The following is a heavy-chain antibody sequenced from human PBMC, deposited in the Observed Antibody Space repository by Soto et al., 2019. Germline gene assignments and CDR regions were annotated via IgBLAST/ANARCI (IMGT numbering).Heavy chain of an antibody. CDR2: IYYSGST. V-gene: IGHV4-31*03. J-gene: IGHJ4*02. D-gene: IGHD6-13*01. Sequence: PSETLSLTCTVSGGSISSGGYYWSWIRQHPGKGLEWIGHIYYSGSTYYNPSLKSRVTMTTDTSTSTAYMELRSLRSDDTAVYYCARDSIAAAGMNSDYWGQGTLVTVSS. CDR1: GGSISSGGYY. CDR3: ARDSIAAAGMNSDY.